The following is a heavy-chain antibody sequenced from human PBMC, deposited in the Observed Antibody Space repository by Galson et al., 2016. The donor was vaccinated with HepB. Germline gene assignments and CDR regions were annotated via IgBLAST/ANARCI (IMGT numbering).Heavy chain of an antibody. CDR2: IWHDGSYK. CDR1: GFTFRSYG. J-gene: IGHJ4*02. V-gene: IGHV3-33*06. Sequence: SLRLSCAASGFTFRSYGMHWVRQAPGKGLEWVAFIWHDGSYKTYADSVKGRFTVSRDNSKNMLFLQMISLGVETMAVYHVVKDRASRQGPLDYWGQGSLVTVPS. CDR3: VKDRASRQGPLDY.